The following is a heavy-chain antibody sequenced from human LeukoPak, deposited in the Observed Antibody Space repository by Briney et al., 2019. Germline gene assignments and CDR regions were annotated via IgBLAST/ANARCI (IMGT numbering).Heavy chain of an antibody. D-gene: IGHD1-26*01. CDR1: GGSISSYY. J-gene: IGHJ1*01. Sequence: SEXLXXXCTVXGGSISSYYWXWIRQPPGKGLEWIGYIYYSGSTNYNPSLTSRGTISVEKSKKKCSLKLSSVTAADTAVYYCVVGAITRYFQHWGQGTLVTVSS. CDR3: VVGAITRYFQH. CDR2: IYYSGST. V-gene: IGHV4-59*01.